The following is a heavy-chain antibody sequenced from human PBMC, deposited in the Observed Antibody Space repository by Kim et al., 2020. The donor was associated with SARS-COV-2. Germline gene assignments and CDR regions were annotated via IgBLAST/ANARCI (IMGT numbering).Heavy chain of an antibody. D-gene: IGHD6-13*01. V-gene: IGHV4-59*08. CDR1: GGSITGYY. CDR3: ARQMFTGYSSSWSRDSYNSYYMDV. Sequence: SETLSLTCTVSGGSITGYYWSWIRQPPGKGLEWIGNTHYSGSITYNPSLKSRVTISVDTSKNQFSLRLTSVTAADTAVYYCARQMFTGYSSSWSRDSYNSYYMDVRGKGTTVAVSS. J-gene: IGHJ6*03. CDR2: THYSGSI.